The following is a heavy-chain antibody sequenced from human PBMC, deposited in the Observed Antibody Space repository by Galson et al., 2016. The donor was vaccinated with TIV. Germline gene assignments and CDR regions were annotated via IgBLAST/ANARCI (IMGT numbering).Heavy chain of an antibody. D-gene: IGHD3-9*01. J-gene: IGHJ4*02. V-gene: IGHV2-70*11. CDR1: GFSLTTSGVS. Sequence: PALVKPTQTVTLTCTFSGFSLTTSGVSVVWIRQPPGKALEWLARIDWDGDKHFSASLKTRLSIAKDTSKSQVVLRLTDVDPVDTGTYYCARVPGGSSGLGPFDNWGQGTPVTVSS. CDR2: IDWDGDK. CDR3: ARVPGGSSGLGPFDN.